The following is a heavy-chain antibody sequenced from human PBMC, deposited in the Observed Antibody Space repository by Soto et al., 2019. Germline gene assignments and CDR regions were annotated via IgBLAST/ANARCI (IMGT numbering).Heavy chain of an antibody. CDR1: GGSISSYY. V-gene: IGHV4-59*08. Sequence: PSETLSLTCTVSGGSISSYYWSWIRRPPGKGLEWIGYIYYSGSTNYNPSLKSRVTISVDTSKNQFSLKLSSVTAADTAVYYCARHGTPNWTFDYWGQGTLVTVSS. CDR3: ARHGTPNWTFDY. J-gene: IGHJ4*02. D-gene: IGHD1-1*01. CDR2: IYYSGST.